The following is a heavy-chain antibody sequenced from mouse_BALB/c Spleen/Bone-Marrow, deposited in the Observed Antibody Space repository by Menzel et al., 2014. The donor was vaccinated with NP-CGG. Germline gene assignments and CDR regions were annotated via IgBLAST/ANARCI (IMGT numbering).Heavy chain of an antibody. CDR1: GYTFTDYA. V-gene: IGHV1-67*01. CDR3: ARSYYGSIFPMDY. CDR2: ISTYSGNI. D-gene: IGHD1-1*01. Sequence: VQLVESGPELVRPGVSVKISCKGSGYTFTDYAMHWVKQSHAKSLEWIGVISTYSGNINYNQKFKGKATMTVDKSSSTAYMELARLTSEDSAIYYCARSYYGSIFPMDYWGQGTSVTASS. J-gene: IGHJ4*01.